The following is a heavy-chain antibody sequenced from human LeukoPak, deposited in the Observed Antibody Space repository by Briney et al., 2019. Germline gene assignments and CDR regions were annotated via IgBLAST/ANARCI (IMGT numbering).Heavy chain of an antibody. J-gene: IGHJ3*02. V-gene: IGHV5-51*01. Sequence: GESLKISCKGSGYSFTSYWIGWVRQMPGKGLEWMGIIYPGDSDTRYSPSFQGQVTISADKSISTAYLQWSSLKASDTAMYYCARPYCSSTSCYNEYDAFDIWGQGTMVTVSS. CDR3: ARPYCSSTSCYNEYDAFDI. CDR1: GYSFTSYW. D-gene: IGHD2-2*02. CDR2: IYPGDSDT.